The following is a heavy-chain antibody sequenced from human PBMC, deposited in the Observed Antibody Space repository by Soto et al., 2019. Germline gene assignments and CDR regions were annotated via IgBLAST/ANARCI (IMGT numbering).Heavy chain of an antibody. CDR3: VSWVSAHFDY. V-gene: IGHV3-23*01. CDR2: ISPNGANT. D-gene: IGHD2-8*01. Sequence: GGSLRLSCAASGFTFDSPYSHAMSWVRQSPGKGPEWVSTISPNGANTHYAESVQGRFTISKDASRNTVHLHMNSLRADDTATYFCVSWVSAHFDYWGHGTPVTVSS. CDR1: GFTFDSPYSHA. J-gene: IGHJ4*01.